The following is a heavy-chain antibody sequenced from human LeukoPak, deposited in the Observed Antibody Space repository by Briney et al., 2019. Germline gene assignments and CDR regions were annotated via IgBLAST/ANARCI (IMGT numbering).Heavy chain of an antibody. J-gene: IGHJ5*02. CDR1: GFTFSTYS. V-gene: IGHV3-21*01. D-gene: IGHD3-16*02. Sequence: GGSLRLSCAASGFTFSTYSMDWVRQAPGQGLEWVASISSGSSYIYYADSVKGRFTISRDNAKNSLYLQMNSLRAEDTAVYYCARARTYDYVWGSYRLNWFDPWGQGTLVTVSS. CDR2: ISSGSSYI. CDR3: ARARTYDYVWGSYRLNWFDP.